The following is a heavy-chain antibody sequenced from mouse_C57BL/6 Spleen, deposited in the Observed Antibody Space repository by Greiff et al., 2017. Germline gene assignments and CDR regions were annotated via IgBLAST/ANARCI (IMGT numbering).Heavy chain of an antibody. CDR3: ARSSVVATGAMDY. CDR2: IYPSDSET. J-gene: IGHJ4*01. Sequence: QVQLQQPGAELVRPGSSVKLSCKASGYTFTSYWMDWVKQRPGQGLEWIGNIYPSDSETHYNQKFKDKATLTVDKYSSTAYMQLSSLTSEDSAVYYCARSSVVATGAMDYWGQGTSVTVSS. D-gene: IGHD1-1*01. V-gene: IGHV1-61*01. CDR1: GYTFTSYW.